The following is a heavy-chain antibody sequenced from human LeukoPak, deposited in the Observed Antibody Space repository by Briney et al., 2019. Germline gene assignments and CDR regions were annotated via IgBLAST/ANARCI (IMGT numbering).Heavy chain of an antibody. D-gene: IGHD3-22*01. CDR2: LYSGGST. CDR1: GFTVSSNY. J-gene: IGHJ3*02. Sequence: GGSLRLSCAASGFTVSSNYMGWVRQAPGKGLEWVSVLYSGGSTYYPDSVKGRFTISRDNSQNTLYLQMDSRRAEDTAVYYCARLYDSSAYGAFDIWGQGTMVTVSS. V-gene: IGHV3-66*02. CDR3: ARLYDSSAYGAFDI.